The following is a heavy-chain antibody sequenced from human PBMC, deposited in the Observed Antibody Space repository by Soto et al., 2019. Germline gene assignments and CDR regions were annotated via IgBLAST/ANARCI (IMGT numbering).Heavy chain of an antibody. J-gene: IGHJ4*02. CDR1: GYTFTSYG. D-gene: IGHD6-6*01. CDR3: AGEKLASFDY. V-gene: IGHV1-18*01. Sequence: QVQLVQSGAEVKKPGSSVKVSCKASGYTFTSYGISWVRQAPGQGLEWMGWISAYNGNTNYAQKLQGRVIMTTDTSTRTAYMELRSLRADATAVYYCAGEKLASFDYWGQGTLVTVSS. CDR2: ISAYNGNT.